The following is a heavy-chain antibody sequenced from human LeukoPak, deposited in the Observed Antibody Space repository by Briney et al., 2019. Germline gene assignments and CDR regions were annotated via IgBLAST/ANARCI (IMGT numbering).Heavy chain of an antibody. J-gene: IGHJ2*01. CDR1: GYTFTSYH. CDR2: INPSGGST. CDR3: ARGIYGDYGYFDP. Sequence: GASVKVSCKASGYTFTSYHMHWVRQAPGQGLEWMGIINPSGGSTSYAQKFQGRVTMTRGTSTSTVYMELSSLRSEDTAVYYCARGIYGDYGYFDPWGRGTLVTVSS. D-gene: IGHD4-17*01. V-gene: IGHV1-46*03.